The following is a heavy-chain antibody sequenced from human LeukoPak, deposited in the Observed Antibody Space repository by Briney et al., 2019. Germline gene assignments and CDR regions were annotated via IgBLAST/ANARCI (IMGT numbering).Heavy chain of an antibody. CDR1: GHTFTSYG. CDR3: ARGEVPPHYFDY. J-gene: IGHJ4*02. Sequence: ASVKVSCKASGHTFTSYGISWVRQAPGQGLEWMGGIIPIFGTANYAQKFQGRVTITADESTSTAYMELSSLRSEDTAVYYCARGEVPPHYFDYWGQGTLVTVSS. V-gene: IGHV1-69*13. CDR2: IIPIFGTA.